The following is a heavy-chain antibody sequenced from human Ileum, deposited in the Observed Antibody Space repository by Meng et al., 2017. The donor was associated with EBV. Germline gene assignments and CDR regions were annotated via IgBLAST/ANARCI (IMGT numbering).Heavy chain of an antibody. V-gene: IGHV4-61*08. D-gene: IGHD1-26*01. CDR3: ARDLRVGGAFDY. Sequence: QVHLQPSGPGQVGPSEPLSLPYTVSGASVTMSGSYWSWLRQSPGKGLEWLGYVNYNGDSTYNPSLKSRVTIFIDTSKKQFYLNLTSATAADTAIYYCARDLRVGGAFDYWGQGTLVTVSS. J-gene: IGHJ4*02. CDR2: VNYNGDS. CDR1: GASVTMSGSY.